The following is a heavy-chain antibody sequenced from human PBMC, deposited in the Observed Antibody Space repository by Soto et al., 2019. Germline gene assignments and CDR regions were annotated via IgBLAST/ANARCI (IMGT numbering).Heavy chain of an antibody. D-gene: IGHD3-22*01. J-gene: IGHJ4*02. CDR3: ARDAYYYDSSEDY. V-gene: IGHV1-2*02. CDR2: INPNSGGT. CDR1: GYTFTGYY. Sequence: ASVKVSCKASGYTFTGYYMHWVRQAPGQGLEWMGWINPNSGGTNYAQKFQGRVTMTRDTSISTAYMELSRLRSGDTAVYYCARDAYYYDSSEDYWGQGTLVTVSS.